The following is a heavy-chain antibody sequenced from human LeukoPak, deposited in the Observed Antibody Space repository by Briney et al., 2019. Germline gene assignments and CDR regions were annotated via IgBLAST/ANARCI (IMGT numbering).Heavy chain of an antibody. CDR3: AKIGDDFGDYFDY. D-gene: IGHD4-17*01. CDR1: GLPFSRDW. V-gene: IGHV3-7*01. CDR2: IKTDGSET. Sequence: PGGSLRLSCEASGLPFSRDWMSWLRQAPGKGLEWVANIKTDGSETAYLGSVRGRFTISRDDAENSLYLQMNSLRAEDTAVYYCAKIGDDFGDYFDYWGQGTLVTVSS. J-gene: IGHJ4*02.